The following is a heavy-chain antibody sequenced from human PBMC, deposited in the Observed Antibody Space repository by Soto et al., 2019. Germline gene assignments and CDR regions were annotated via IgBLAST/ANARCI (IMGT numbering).Heavy chain of an antibody. J-gene: IGHJ4*02. D-gene: IGHD6-19*01. CDR3: ATYTSGALLDN. CDR2: ISYDGSNK. CDR1: GFTFRTHG. Sequence: PGGSLRLSCAASGFTFRTHGIHWVRQAPGKGLEWVALISYDGSNKYYGDAVKGRFTISRDNSKDTLYLQMNSLRAEDTDVYYCATYTSGALLDNWGQGTLVTVSS. V-gene: IGHV3-30*03.